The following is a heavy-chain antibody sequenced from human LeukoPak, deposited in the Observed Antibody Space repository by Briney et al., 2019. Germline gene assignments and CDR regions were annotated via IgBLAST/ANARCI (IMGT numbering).Heavy chain of an antibody. CDR3: AKVHYYDSSTYSPPGDN. D-gene: IGHD3-22*01. J-gene: IGHJ4*02. CDR2: IRYDGSNK. Sequence: GGSLRLSCAASGLSFSSFGMHWVRQAPGKGLEWVAFIRYDGSNKYYADSVKGRFTISRDNSKNTLYLQMNSLRAEDTAMYYCAKVHYYDSSTYSPPGDNWGQGTLVTVSS. V-gene: IGHV3-30*02. CDR1: GLSFSSFG.